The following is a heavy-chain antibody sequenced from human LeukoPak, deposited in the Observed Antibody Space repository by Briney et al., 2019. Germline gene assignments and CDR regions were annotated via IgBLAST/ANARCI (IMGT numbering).Heavy chain of an antibody. V-gene: IGHV4-31*03. CDR2: IYYSGST. CDR1: GGSISSGGYY. Sequence: PSQTLSLTCTVSGGSISSGGYYWSWIRQHPGKGLEWIGYIYYSGSTYYNPSLKSRVTMSVDTSKNQFSLKLSSVTAADTAVYYCARRAVADYYYYYMDVWGKGTTVTVSS. D-gene: IGHD6-19*01. J-gene: IGHJ6*03. CDR3: ARRAVADYYYYYMDV.